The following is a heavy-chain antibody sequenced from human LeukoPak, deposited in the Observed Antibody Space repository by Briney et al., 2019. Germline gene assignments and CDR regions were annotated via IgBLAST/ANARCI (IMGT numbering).Heavy chain of an antibody. CDR3: AKLAVAGLEFDY. D-gene: IGHD6-19*01. CDR1: GDSISSSNW. CDR2: IYYSGST. V-gene: IGHV4-4*02. J-gene: IGHJ4*02. Sequence: SGTLSLTCAVSGDSISSSNWWSWVRQSPGKGLEWIGSIYYSGSTNYNPSLKSRVTISVDTSKNQFSLKLSSVTAADTAVYYCAKLAVAGLEFDYWGQGTLVTVSS.